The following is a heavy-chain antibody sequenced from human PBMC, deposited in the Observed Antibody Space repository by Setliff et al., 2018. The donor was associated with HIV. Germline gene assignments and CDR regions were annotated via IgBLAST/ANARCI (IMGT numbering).Heavy chain of an antibody. J-gene: IGHJ6*03. CDR2: INSDGSST. CDR1: GFTFSSYW. CDR3: ARDTNYDYVWGSYYYYIDV. Sequence: GESLKISCAASGFTFSSYWMHWVRQAPGKGLVWVSRINSDGSSTSYGDSVKGRFAISRDNAKNTLYLQMNSLRPEDTAVYYCARDTNYDYVWGSYYYYIDVWGRGTTVTVSS. D-gene: IGHD3-16*01. V-gene: IGHV3-74*01.